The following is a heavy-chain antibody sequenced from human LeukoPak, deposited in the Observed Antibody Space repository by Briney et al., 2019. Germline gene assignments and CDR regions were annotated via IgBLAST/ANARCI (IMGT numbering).Heavy chain of an antibody. D-gene: IGHD3-22*01. CDR2: VYSNNST. V-gene: IGHV3-53*01. J-gene: IGHJ4*02. Sequence: GGSLRLSCAASGFTVSRNYMTWVRQAPGKVLEWVSVVYSNNSTYYADSVKGRFTISRDSSNNTLYLQMNSLRVEDTAIYYCARGITMMIVAPGYWGQGTLVTVSS. CDR1: GFTVSRNY. CDR3: ARGITMMIVAPGY.